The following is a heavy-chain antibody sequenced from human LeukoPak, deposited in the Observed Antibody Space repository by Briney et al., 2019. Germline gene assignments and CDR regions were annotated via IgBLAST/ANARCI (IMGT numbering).Heavy chain of an antibody. V-gene: IGHV4-34*01. CDR1: GGSFSGYY. Sequence: ASETLSLTCAVYGGSFSGYYWSWIRQPPGKGLEWIGEINHSGSTNYNPSLKSRVTISVDTSKNQSSLKLSSVTAADTAVYYCASKPIFGVVTSYYFDYWGQGTLVTVSS. CDR2: INHSGST. D-gene: IGHD3-3*01. J-gene: IGHJ4*02. CDR3: ASKPIFGVVTSYYFDY.